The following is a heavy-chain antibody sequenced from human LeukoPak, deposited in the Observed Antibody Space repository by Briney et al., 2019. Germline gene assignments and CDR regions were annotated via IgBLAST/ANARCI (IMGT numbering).Heavy chain of an antibody. CDR2: MNPNGGST. CDR3: ARVRDDYVWGCYSLYYYYYYYMDV. J-gene: IGHJ6*03. V-gene: IGHV1-8*03. D-gene: IGHD3-16*02. CDR1: GYTFTSYD. Sequence: ASVKVSCKASGYTFTSYDINWMRHAPGQGLEWMGLMNPNGGSTGYAQKFQGRVTITRNTSISTAYMELSSLRSEDTAVYYCARVRDDYVWGCYSLYYYYYYYMDVWGKGTTVTVSS.